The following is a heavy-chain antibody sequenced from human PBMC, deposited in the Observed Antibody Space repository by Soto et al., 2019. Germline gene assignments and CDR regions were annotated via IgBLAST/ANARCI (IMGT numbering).Heavy chain of an antibody. CDR3: AASCVGCGGFNYYGMDV. V-gene: IGHV4-31*03. J-gene: IGHJ6*02. CDR1: GDSISSGGYY. CDR2: IYYSGST. Sequence: SETLSLTCTVSGDSISSGGYYRSWIRQHPGKGLEWIGYIYYSGSTYYNPSLKSRVTISVDTSKNQFSLRLSSVTAADTAVYYCAASCVGCGGFNYYGMDVWGQGTTVT. D-gene: IGHD2-21*01.